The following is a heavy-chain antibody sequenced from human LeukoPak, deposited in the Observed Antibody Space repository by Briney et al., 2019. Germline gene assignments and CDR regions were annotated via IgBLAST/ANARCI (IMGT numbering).Heavy chain of an antibody. J-gene: IGHJ6*03. Sequence: GGSLRLSCAASGFTFSSYWMSWVRQAPGKGLEWVANIKQDGSEKYYVDSVKGRFTISRDNAKNSLYLQMNSLRAEDTAVYYCARTRHDYGDYVGYYYYMDVWGKGTTVTVSS. V-gene: IGHV3-7*01. CDR3: ARTRHDYGDYVGYYYYMDV. D-gene: IGHD4-17*01. CDR2: IKQDGSEK. CDR1: GFTFSSYW.